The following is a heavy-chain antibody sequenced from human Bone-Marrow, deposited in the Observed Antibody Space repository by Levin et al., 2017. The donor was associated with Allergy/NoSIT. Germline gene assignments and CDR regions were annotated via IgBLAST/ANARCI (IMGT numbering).Heavy chain of an antibody. D-gene: IGHD2-2*01. V-gene: IGHV1-18*01. CDR1: GYTFNSYA. Sequence: PLASVKVSCKASGYTFNSYALSWVRQAPGQGLEWLAWINTYNGNTNYAQKVQGRVTLTTDTSTNTAYMELRSLRSDDTAVYYCARVGCSSTSCYVGNWFDPWGQGTLVTVSS. CDR2: INTYNGNT. CDR3: ARVGCSSTSCYVGNWFDP. J-gene: IGHJ5*02.